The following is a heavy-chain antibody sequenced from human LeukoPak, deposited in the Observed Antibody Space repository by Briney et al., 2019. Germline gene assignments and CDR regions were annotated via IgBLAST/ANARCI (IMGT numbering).Heavy chain of an antibody. CDR3: AKGSGSGWYGWFAP. Sequence: PGGSLRLSCAASGFTFDDYAMHWVRQAPGKGLEGVSGISWNSGSIVYADSVKGRFTISRDNAKNSLYLQMNSLRAEDTAVYYCAKGSGSGWYGWFAPWGQGTLVTVSS. CDR2: ISWNSGSI. CDR1: GFTFDDYA. D-gene: IGHD6-13*01. V-gene: IGHV3-9*01. J-gene: IGHJ5*02.